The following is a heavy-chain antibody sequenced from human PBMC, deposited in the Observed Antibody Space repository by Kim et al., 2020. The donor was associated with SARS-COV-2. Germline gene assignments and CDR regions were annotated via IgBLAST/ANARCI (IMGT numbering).Heavy chain of an antibody. CDR2: IYYSGST. CDR3: ARSTMVRGVPVYYFDD. D-gene: IGHD3-10*01. Sequence: SETLSLTCTVSGGSISSYYWSWIRQPPGKGLEWIGYIYYSGSTNYNPSLKSRVTISVDTSKNQFSLKLSSVTAADTAVYYCARSTMVRGVPVYYFDDWC. J-gene: IGHJ4*01. CDR1: GGSISSYY. V-gene: IGHV4-59*01.